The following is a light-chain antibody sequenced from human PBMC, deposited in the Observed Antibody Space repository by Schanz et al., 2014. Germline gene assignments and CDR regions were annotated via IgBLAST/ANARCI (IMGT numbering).Light chain of an antibody. CDR1: SSDVGGYNY. Sequence: QSVLTQPPSASGSPGQSVTISCTGTSSDVGGYNYVSWYQQHPGKAPKLMIYDVSNRPSGVSNRFSGSKSGNTASLTISGLQAEDEADYYCSSYAGSRNLVFGGGTKLTVL. CDR3: SSYAGSRNLV. CDR2: DVS. J-gene: IGLJ2*01. V-gene: IGLV2-8*01.